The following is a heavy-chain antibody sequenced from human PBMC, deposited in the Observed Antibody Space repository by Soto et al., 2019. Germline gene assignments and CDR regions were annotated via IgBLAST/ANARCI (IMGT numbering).Heavy chain of an antibody. Sequence: SSTXSLTCSVSVCSIRGGYYYLSWLRQPPGKGPEWIGIIDYTGGTHYNPTLTGPVSMSVDTSANQFSLKVNFVTAADSAVYYCARAGYGDY. CDR3: ARAGYGDY. V-gene: IGHV4-30-4*01. D-gene: IGHD5-18*01. CDR1: VCSIRGGYYY. J-gene: IGHJ4*01. CDR2: IDYTGGT.